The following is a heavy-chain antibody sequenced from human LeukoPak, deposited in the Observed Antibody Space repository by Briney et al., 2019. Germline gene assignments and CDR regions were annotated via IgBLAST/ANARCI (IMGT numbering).Heavy chain of an antibody. CDR1: GXTFSTYN. CDR2: ISTTTGSI. Sequence: PGGSLRLSCAASGXTFSTYNMKWVRQAPGKGLEWVSYISTTTGSIYYADSVKGRFSASRDNAKNSLYLQMNSLRDEDTAVYYCARGEGAIDHWGQGTLVTVSS. CDR3: ARGEGAIDH. V-gene: IGHV3-48*02. D-gene: IGHD3-16*01. J-gene: IGHJ4*02.